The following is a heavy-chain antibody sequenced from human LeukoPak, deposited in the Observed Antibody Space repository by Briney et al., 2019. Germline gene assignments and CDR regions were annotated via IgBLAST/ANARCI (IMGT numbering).Heavy chain of an antibody. J-gene: IGHJ6*02. CDR2: ISYDGSNK. CDR3: ARVSRPSYYYCGMDV. CDR1: GSTFSNYA. V-gene: IGHV3-30-3*01. Sequence: GGSLRLSCAASGSTFSNYAMHWVRQAPGKGLEWVALISYDGSNKYYADSVKGRFTISRDNSKNTVYLQMNSLRAEDTAVYYCARVSRPSYYYCGMDVWGQGTTVTVSS.